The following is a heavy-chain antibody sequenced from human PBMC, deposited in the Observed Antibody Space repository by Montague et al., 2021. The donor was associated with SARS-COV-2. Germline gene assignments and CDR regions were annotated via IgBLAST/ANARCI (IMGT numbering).Heavy chain of an antibody. V-gene: IGHV4-59*08. CDR2: IYYSWST. CDR3: ARQRRYQLPLTMFAVVMADGFDV. Sequence: SETLSLTCTVSGGSISSYYWCWIRQPPGKGLEWIGYIYYSWSTNYNPSPKIRVTISVDTSKNQFSLKLSPVTATDTAVYYCARQRRYQLPLTMFAVVMADGFDVWGQGTMVTVSS. J-gene: IGHJ3*01. CDR1: GGSISSYY. D-gene: IGHD3-3*01.